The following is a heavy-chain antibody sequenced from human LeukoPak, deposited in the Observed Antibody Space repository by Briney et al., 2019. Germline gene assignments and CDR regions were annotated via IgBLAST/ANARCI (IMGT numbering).Heavy chain of an antibody. V-gene: IGHV3-21*01. J-gene: IGHJ2*01. CDR2: ISSTSSYI. CDR1: GFTFGSYS. CDR3: ARDPLEGSWYFDL. D-gene: IGHD5-24*01. Sequence: GGSLRLSCVASGFTFGSYSMNWVRQAPGKGLEWVSSISSTSSYIYYADSVKGRFTISRDNAKNSLFLQMNSLRAEDTAVYYCARDPLEGSWYFDLWGRGTLVTVSS.